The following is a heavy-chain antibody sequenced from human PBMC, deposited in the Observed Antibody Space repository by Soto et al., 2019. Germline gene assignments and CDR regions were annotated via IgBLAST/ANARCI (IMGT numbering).Heavy chain of an antibody. CDR1: GFTFSSQA. D-gene: IGHD6-19*01. CDR3: AKGPGPGQWLATGRYYFDY. J-gene: IGHJ4*02. CDR2: ISASGGST. V-gene: IGHV3-23*01. Sequence: VQLLDSGGGLVQPGGSLRLSCTASGFTFSSQAMSWVRQAPGKGLEWVSGISASGGSTYYADIVRGRFTISRDNSKNTLYLQMNSLRADDTAVYYCAKGPGPGQWLATGRYYFDYWGQGTLVTVSS.